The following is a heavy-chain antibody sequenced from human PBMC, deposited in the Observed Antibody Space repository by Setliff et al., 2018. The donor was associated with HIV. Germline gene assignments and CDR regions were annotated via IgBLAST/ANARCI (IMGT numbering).Heavy chain of an antibody. Sequence: VSCKTSGGTFSSFGISWVRQAPGQGLEWMGRIIPIFGTTNHAQKFQGRVTITADKSTSTAYMELSSLRSEDTAVYYCAREGGGHSTAFDYWGQGTLVTVSS. CDR3: AREGGGHSTAFDY. CDR1: GGTFSSFG. V-gene: IGHV1-69*06. J-gene: IGHJ4*02. CDR2: IIPIFGTT. D-gene: IGHD4-17*01.